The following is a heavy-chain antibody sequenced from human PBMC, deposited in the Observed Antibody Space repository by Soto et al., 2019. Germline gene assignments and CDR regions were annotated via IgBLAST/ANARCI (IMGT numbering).Heavy chain of an antibody. J-gene: IGHJ4*02. CDR2: IYYSGST. V-gene: IGHV4-59*01. Sequence: QVQLQESGPGLVKTSETLSLTCTVSGGSICSYYWSWIRQPPGKGLEWIGYIYYSGSTNYNPSLDSRVARAVDTSQNPFSLKLRSVTAADTAVYFFARRYGVALDDWGLGNLVTVSS. D-gene: IGHD4-17*01. CDR3: ARRYGVALDD. CDR1: GGSICSYY.